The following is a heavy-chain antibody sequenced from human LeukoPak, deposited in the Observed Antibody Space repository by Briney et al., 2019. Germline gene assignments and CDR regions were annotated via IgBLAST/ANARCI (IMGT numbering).Heavy chain of an antibody. V-gene: IGHV4-39*01. CDR3: ASRFSGSSELDY. J-gene: IGHJ4*02. CDR1: GGSISSSNYY. Sequence: PSETLSLTCTVSGGSISSSNYYWGWIRPPPGKELEGIGSIYYSGTTYYSSSLKSRVIISVDTSKNQFSLKLSSVTATDTAVYYCASRFSGSSELDYWGQGTLVTVSS. D-gene: IGHD1-26*01. CDR2: IYYSGTT.